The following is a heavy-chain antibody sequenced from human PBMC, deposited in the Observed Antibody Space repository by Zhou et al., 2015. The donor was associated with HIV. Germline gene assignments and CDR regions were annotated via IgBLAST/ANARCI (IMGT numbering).Heavy chain of an antibody. J-gene: IGHJ4*02. CDR3: ARQNRALGASFDS. CDR2: MSPTAEST. Sequence: QGNLVQSGAEVKKPGTSVTVSCEAFGYTFSTHYIHWVRQTRGQGLEWMGVMSPTAESTNVARKFQGRVTLVADESTSTAYMELTSLTSEDTAIYYCARQNRALGASFDSWGQGTLVTVSS. CDR1: GYTFSTHY. D-gene: IGHD5-12*01. V-gene: IGHV1-69*13.